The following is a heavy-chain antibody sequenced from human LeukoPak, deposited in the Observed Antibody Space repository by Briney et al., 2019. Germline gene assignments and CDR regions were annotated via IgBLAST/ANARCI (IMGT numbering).Heavy chain of an antibody. Sequence: SETLSLTCTVSGGSISSYYWSWIRQPPGKGLEWIGYIYYSGSTNYNPSLKSRVTISVDTSKNQFSLKLSSVTAADTAVYYCARVDTAMVTSVVSAFDIWGQGTMVTVSS. V-gene: IGHV4-59*01. CDR1: GGSISSYY. D-gene: IGHD5-18*01. CDR2: IYYSGST. CDR3: ARVDTAMVTSVVSAFDI. J-gene: IGHJ3*02.